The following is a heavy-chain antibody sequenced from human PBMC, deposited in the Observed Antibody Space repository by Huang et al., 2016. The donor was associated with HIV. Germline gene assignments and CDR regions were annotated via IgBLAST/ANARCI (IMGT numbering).Heavy chain of an antibody. Sequence: QVQLQQSGPGLLKPSQTLSLTCAISGDSVSANSVTWNWIRQSPSGGLEWLGRKDYRSKWYNDYAESVKNRITIDTDISKNHFSLQLKSVVAEDTAVYFCARGHDFYYDKTGYSFDYWGQGSLVTVST. D-gene: IGHD3-9*01. CDR1: GDSVSANSVT. CDR2: KDYRSKWYN. CDR3: ARGHDFYYDKTGYSFDY. J-gene: IGHJ4*02. V-gene: IGHV6-1*01.